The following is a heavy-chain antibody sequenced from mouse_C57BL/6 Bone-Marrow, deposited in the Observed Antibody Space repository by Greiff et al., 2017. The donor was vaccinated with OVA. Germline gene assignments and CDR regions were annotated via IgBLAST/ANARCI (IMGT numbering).Heavy chain of an antibody. J-gene: IGHJ1*03. CDR2: IHPSDSDT. CDR1: GYTFTSYW. D-gene: IGHD1-1*01. CDR3: AISYGSPWYFDV. Sequence: QVQLQQPGAELVKPGASVKVSCKASGYTFTSYWMHWVKQRPGQGLEWIGRIHPSDSDTNYNQKFKGKATLTVDKSSSTAYMQLSSLTSEVSAVYYCAISYGSPWYFDVWGTGTTVTVSS. V-gene: IGHV1-74*01.